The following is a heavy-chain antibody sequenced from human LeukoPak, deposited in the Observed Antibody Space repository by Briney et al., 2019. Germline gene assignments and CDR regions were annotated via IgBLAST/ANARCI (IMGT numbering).Heavy chain of an antibody. D-gene: IGHD6-13*01. Sequence: PSETLSLTCAVYGGSFSGYYWSWIRQPPGKGLEWIGEISHSGSTNYNPSLKSRVTISVDTSKNQFSLKLSSVTAADTAVYYCAREYSSSWYLDYWSQGTLVTVSS. CDR1: GGSFSGYY. J-gene: IGHJ4*02. CDR3: AREYSSSWYLDY. CDR2: ISHSGST. V-gene: IGHV4-34*01.